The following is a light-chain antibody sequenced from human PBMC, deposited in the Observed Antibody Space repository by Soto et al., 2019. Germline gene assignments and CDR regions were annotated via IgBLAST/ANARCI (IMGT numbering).Light chain of an antibody. V-gene: IGKV3-15*01. CDR3: QQYNNWPPMT. CDR1: QSVSRN. J-gene: IGKJ1*01. Sequence: EIVMTQSPATLSVSPGERATLSCRASQSVSRNLAWYQQKPGQAPRLLIYGASTRATGVPATFSGSAPGTEFTLTISSLQSEDFAVYYCQQYNNWPPMTFGQGTKVDIK. CDR2: GAS.